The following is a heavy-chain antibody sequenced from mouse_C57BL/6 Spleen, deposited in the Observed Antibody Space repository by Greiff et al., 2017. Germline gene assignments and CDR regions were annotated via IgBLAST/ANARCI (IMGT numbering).Heavy chain of an antibody. J-gene: IGHJ4*01. CDR1: GYTFTSYW. D-gene: IGHD2-3*01. Sequence: QVQLQQPGAELVKPGASVKMSCKASGYTFTSYWITWVKRRPGQGLEWIGDFYPGSGSPNYNEKFKSNATMTVDTSSSTAYMQLSTLTTEVSAVYYGARDVHPDGYYYYYAMDYWGQGTSVTVSS. CDR2: FYPGSGSP. V-gene: IGHV1-55*01. CDR3: ARDVHPDGYYYYYAMDY.